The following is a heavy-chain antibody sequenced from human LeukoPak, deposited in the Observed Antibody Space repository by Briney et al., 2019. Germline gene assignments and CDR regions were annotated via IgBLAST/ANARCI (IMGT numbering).Heavy chain of an antibody. J-gene: IGHJ4*02. CDR3: ARGGKNYFDF. D-gene: IGHD1-26*01. V-gene: IGHV1-18*01. Sequence: ASVKVSCKASGYSFTSYGISWVREAPGRGLEWVGYISACDGETRYAQKFQGRVTLTTDTSTGTVYMEMRRLRSDDTAVYYCARGGKNYFDFWGQGTLVTVSS. CDR1: GYSFTSYG. CDR2: ISACDGET.